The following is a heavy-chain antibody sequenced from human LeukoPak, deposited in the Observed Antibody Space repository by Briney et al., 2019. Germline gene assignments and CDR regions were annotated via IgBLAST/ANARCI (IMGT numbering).Heavy chain of an antibody. CDR1: GFTFSSYS. V-gene: IGHV3-21*01. J-gene: IGHJ4*02. D-gene: IGHD2-15*01. CDR3: ASIYCSGGSCYSRGDY. Sequence: GSLRLSCAASGFTFSSYSMNWVRQAPGKGLEWVSSIRRKRSYIYYADSVKGRFTISRDNAKNSLYLQMNSLRAEDTAVYYCASIYCSGGSCYSRGDYWGQGTLVT. CDR2: IRRKRSYI.